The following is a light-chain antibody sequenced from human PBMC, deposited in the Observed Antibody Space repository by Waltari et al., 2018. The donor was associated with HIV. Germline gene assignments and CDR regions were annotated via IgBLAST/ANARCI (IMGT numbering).Light chain of an antibody. CDR2: HVN. Sequence: QSAPTQPRSVSGSPGQSVAISCTGTSSDVGGFDHVSWYQRYPGKAPKLMIHHVNERPSGVPDRLSGAKSGNMASLTITGLQAEDEADYYCCSYTGTHNYVFGTGTTVTVL. V-gene: IGLV2-11*01. J-gene: IGLJ1*01. CDR3: CSYTGTHNYV. CDR1: SSDVGGFDH.